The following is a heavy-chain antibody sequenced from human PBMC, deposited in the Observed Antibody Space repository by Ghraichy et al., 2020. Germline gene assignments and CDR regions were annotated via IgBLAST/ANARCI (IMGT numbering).Heavy chain of an antibody. V-gene: IGHV3-21*01. Sequence: GGSLRLSCAASGFTFSSYSMNWVRQAPGKGLEWVSSISSSSSYIYYADSVKGRFTISRDNAKNSLYLQMNSLRAEDTAVYYCARRDNTVVTPYYYYYMDVWGKGTTVTVSS. CDR2: ISSSSSYI. J-gene: IGHJ6*03. D-gene: IGHD4-23*01. CDR1: GFTFSSYS. CDR3: ARRDNTVVTPYYYYYMDV.